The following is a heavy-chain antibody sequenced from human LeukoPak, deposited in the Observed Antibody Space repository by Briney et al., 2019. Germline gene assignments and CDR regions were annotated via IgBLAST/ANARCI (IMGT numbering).Heavy chain of an antibody. CDR2: IYPGDSDT. V-gene: IGHV5-51*01. D-gene: IGHD6-13*01. J-gene: IGHJ5*02. Sequence: GESLNFSCNGSGYSFTSCWIGWVRQMPGKGMEWMGIIYPGDSDTRYSPSFQGQVTISADKSISTAYLQWSSLKASDTAMYYCARQIIAAAGTSGFDPWGQGTLVTVSS. CDR1: GYSFTSCW. CDR3: ARQIIAAAGTSGFDP.